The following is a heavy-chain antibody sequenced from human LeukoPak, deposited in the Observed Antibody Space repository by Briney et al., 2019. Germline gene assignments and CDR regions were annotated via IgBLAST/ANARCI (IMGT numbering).Heavy chain of an antibody. J-gene: IGHJ4*02. CDR2: IYTSGST. D-gene: IGHD5-18*01. Sequence: SETLSLTCSVSGGSISGYYWTWIRQPAGKGLEWIGRIYTSGSTNYNPSLKSRVTMSVDTSKNQFSLKLSSVTAADTAVYYCARELVDTAMETFDYWGQGTLVTVSS. CDR1: GGSISGYY. V-gene: IGHV4-4*07. CDR3: ARELVDTAMETFDY.